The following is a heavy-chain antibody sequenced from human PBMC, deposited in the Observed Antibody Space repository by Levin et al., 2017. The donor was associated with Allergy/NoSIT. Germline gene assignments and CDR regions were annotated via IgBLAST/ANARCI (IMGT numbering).Heavy chain of an antibody. CDR1: GGSISSYY. J-gene: IGHJ4*02. Sequence: GSLRLSCTVSGGSISSYYWSWIRQPAGKGLEWIGRFYASGSTNYNPSLKSRVTMSVDTSKNQFSLKLTSVTAADTAVYYCARAASGYHFDFWGQGTLVTVSS. CDR3: ARAASGYHFDF. CDR2: FYASGST. D-gene: IGHD3-22*01. V-gene: IGHV4-4*07.